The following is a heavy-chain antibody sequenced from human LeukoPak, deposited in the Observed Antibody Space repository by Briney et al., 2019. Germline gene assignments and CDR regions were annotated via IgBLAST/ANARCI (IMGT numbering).Heavy chain of an antibody. Sequence: SETLSLTCAVYGGSFSGSLWSWIRQPPGKGLECIGEINHRGYTTYNPSLKSRVTISVDTSKNQFSLNLISVNAADTAVYYCARHESGSSSAAFDSWGQGTMVVVSS. V-gene: IGHV4-34*01. CDR1: GGSFSGSL. CDR3: ARHESGSSSAAFDS. J-gene: IGHJ3*01. CDR2: INHRGYT. D-gene: IGHD6-6*01.